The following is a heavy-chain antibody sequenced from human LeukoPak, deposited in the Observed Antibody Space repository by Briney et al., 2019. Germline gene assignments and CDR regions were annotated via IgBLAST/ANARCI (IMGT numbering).Heavy chain of an antibody. J-gene: IGHJ4*02. CDR3: ARLVCSGGSCFYSY. CDR1: GYSFTSYR. Sequence: GESLRISFKGSGYSFTSYRSSWVPQIPGKGLEWMGRFDASDSYTNYSPSFQGHVTISADKSISTAYLQWSSLKASDTAMYYCARLVCSGGSCFYSYWGQGTLVTVSS. D-gene: IGHD2-15*01. CDR2: FDASDSYT. V-gene: IGHV5-10-1*01.